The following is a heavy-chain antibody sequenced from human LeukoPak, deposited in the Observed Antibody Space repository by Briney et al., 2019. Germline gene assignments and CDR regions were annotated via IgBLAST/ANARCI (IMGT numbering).Heavy chain of an antibody. J-gene: IGHJ4*02. D-gene: IGHD1-26*01. V-gene: IGHV4-59*01. CDR1: GGPISSYY. CDR2: VYSSGST. CDR3: ARGGPVDSTVGY. Sequence: PSETLSLTCTVSGGPISSYYWSWVRQPPGKGLDWMGYVYSSGSTSYNPSLKRRVTLSVDTSKNQFSLKLSSVTAADTAVYYCARGGPVDSTVGYWGQGTLVTVSS.